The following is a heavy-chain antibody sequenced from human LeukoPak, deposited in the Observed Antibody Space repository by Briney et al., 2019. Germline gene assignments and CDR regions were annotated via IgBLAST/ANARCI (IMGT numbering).Heavy chain of an antibody. J-gene: IGHJ6*02. CDR3: AKDPRLDDFWSGYYRGHYYYYGMDV. V-gene: IGHV3-30*18. D-gene: IGHD3-3*01. CDR1: GFTFSSYA. CDR2: ISYDGSNK. Sequence: GGSLRLSCAASGFTFSSYAMTWVRQAPGKGLEWVAVISYDGSNKYYADSVKGRFTISRDNSKNTLYLQMNSLRAEDTAVYYCAKDPRLDDFWSGYYRGHYYYYGMDVWGQGTTVTVSS.